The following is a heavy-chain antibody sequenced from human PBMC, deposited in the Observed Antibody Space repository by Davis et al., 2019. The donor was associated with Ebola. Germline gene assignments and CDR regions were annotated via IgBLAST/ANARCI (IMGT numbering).Heavy chain of an antibody. CDR2: INQDGGHE. D-gene: IGHD2-15*01. Sequence: PAGSLRLSCTASGFTFRSYWMNWVRQAPGKGLEWVANINQDGGHEYYLDSVKGRFTISSNNLENTLYLQMNSLRAEDTAVYYCAGGVPYCSGGSGYSVPSDFWGQGALVTVSS. CDR1: GFTFRSYW. J-gene: IGHJ4*02. V-gene: IGHV3-7*01. CDR3: AGGVPYCSGGSGYSVPSDF.